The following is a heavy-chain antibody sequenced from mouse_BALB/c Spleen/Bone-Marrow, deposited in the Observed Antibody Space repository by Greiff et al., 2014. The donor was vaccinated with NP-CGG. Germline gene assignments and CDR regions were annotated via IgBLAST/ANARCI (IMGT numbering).Heavy chain of an antibody. CDR2: ICSGGSYT. J-gene: IGHJ2*01. D-gene: IGHD4-1*01. CDR1: GFTFTSYG. Sequence: DVKLVESGGDLVKPGGSLKLSCAASGFTFTSYGMSWVRQTPDKRLEWVATICSGGSYTYYPDSVKGRSTISGDNAKNTLYLQMSSLKSEDTAMYYCARLGRDDVDYWGQGTTLTVSS. CDR3: ARLGRDDVDY. V-gene: IGHV5-6*02.